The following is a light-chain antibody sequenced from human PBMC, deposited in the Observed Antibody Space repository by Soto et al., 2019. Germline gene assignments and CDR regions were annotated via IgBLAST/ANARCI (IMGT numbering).Light chain of an antibody. CDR2: EVS. V-gene: IGLV2-14*01. Sequence: ALTQPASVSGSLGQSITISCTGTSSDVGAYNYVSWYQQQPGKAPKLMISEVSNRPSGVSNRFSGSKSGNTASLIISGLQAEDEADYYCCSFTSITTYVFGTGTKVTV. CDR1: SSDVGAYNY. J-gene: IGLJ1*01. CDR3: CSFTSITTYV.